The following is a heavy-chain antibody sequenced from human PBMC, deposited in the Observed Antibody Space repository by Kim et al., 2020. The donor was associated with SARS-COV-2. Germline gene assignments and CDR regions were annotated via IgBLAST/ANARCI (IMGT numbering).Heavy chain of an antibody. Sequence: IEYADSVKGRFNIARDNDMNSLYLKKNILRGEDTAVYYCARGPNYSPFDYWGQGTLVTVTS. CDR3: ARGPNYSPFDY. V-gene: IGHV3-48*03. D-gene: IGHD4-4*01. J-gene: IGHJ4*02. CDR2: I.